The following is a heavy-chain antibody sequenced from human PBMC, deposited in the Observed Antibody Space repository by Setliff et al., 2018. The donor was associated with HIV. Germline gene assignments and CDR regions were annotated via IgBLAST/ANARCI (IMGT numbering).Heavy chain of an antibody. Sequence: PSETLSLTCAVYSGSFSGYYWSWLRQPPGRGLEWIGEINQGGTTNYNPSLKSQAIISVDRSKNQFSLKLSSVTAADSAVYYCAVGSQPRLAYWGQGTLVTVSS. CDR2: INQGGTT. D-gene: IGHD5-18*01. CDR1: SGSFSGYY. J-gene: IGHJ4*02. V-gene: IGHV4-34*01. CDR3: AVGSQPRLAY.